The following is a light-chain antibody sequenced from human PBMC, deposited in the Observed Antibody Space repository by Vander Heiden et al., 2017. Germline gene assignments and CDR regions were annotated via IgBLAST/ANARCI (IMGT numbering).Light chain of an antibody. Sequence: SSELTQPPSASVSPGQTARITCSGDALPTQYAYWYQQKPGQAAVLVIYKGSERPAGIHERFSGSCSGTTVTLTISGGQAEDEADYYWQSADSSGTWVFGGGTKLTVL. CDR2: KGS. CDR3: QSADSSGTWV. V-gene: IGLV3-25*03. CDR1: ALPTQY. J-gene: IGLJ3*02.